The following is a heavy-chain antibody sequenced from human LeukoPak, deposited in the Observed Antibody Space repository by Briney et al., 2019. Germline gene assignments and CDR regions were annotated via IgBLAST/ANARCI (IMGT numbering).Heavy chain of an antibody. CDR3: ASQHWGSNYFDY. V-gene: IGHV4-59*01. CDR1: GGSMNRYY. CDR2: IYYSGTT. D-gene: IGHD7-27*01. Sequence: PSETLSLTCTVSGGSMNRYYWSWIRQPPGKGLEWIAYIYYSGTTSYNPSLKSRVTISVDTSKNQFSLKLTSVTAADTAVYYCASQHWGSNYFDYWGQGALVTVSS. J-gene: IGHJ4*02.